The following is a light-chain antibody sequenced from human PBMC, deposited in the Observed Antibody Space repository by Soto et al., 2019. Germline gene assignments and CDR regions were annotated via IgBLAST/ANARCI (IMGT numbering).Light chain of an antibody. J-gene: IGKJ1*01. CDR1: QSVSSN. CDR3: QQYNNWPRT. CDR2: GAS. Sequence: EIVLTQSPGTLSLSPGERATLSCRASQSVSSNLAWYQQKPGQAPRLLIYGASTRATGISARFSGSGSGTEFTLTISSLQSEDFAVYYCQQYNNWPRTFGQGTKVDI. V-gene: IGKV3-15*01.